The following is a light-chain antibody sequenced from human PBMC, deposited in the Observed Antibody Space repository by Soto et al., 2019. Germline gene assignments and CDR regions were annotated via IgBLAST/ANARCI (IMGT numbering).Light chain of an antibody. CDR2: GAS. V-gene: IGKV3-15*01. CDR3: QQYGSSQIT. Sequence: VMTQSPVTLSVSPGERATLHCTASQSVSTNLAWYQQEPGQAPRLLIFGASSRATGIPARFSGSGSGTDFTLTISRLQSEDFAVYYCQQYGSSQITFGQGTRLEIK. J-gene: IGKJ5*01. CDR1: QSVSTN.